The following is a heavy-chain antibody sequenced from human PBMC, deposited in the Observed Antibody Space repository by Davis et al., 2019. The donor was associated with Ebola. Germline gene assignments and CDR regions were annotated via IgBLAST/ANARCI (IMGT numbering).Heavy chain of an antibody. CDR3: ARDGYYDSSDLDY. J-gene: IGHJ4*02. CDR1: GYTFNLYG. V-gene: IGHV1-18*01. D-gene: IGHD3-22*01. CDR2: ISAYNGNT. Sequence: ASVKVSCKASGYTFNLYGISWVRQAPGQGLEWMGWISAYNGNTNYAQRFQDRVTMTTDTSTNTAYMEVRSLRSDDTAVYYCARDGYYDSSDLDYWGQGTLVTVSS.